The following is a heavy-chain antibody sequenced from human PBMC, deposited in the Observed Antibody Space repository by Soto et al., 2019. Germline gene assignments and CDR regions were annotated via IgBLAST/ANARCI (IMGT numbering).Heavy chain of an antibody. V-gene: IGHV3-30*18. D-gene: IGHD5-18*01. Sequence: GGSLRLSCAASGFTFSSYGIHWVRQAPGKGLEWVAGISYDGSSKHYADSVKGRFTIPRDNSKNTLYLQMNSLGDEETAVYYCAKNPAMDDYYQHGLDVWGPGTTVTVSS. J-gene: IGHJ6*02. CDR3: AKNPAMDDYYQHGLDV. CDR2: ISYDGSSK. CDR1: GFTFSSYG.